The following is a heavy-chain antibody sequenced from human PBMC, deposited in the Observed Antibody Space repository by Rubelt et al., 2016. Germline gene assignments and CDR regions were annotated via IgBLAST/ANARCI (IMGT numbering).Heavy chain of an antibody. Sequence: QVQLQQWGAGLLKPSETLSLTCAVYGGSFSGYYWSWIRQPPGKGLEWIGEINHSGSTNYNPSLKRRVTISVETSKNQFSLKLSSVTAADTAVYYCARGRRGSSSWLGRDYYGMDVWGQGTTVTVSS. CDR1: GGSFSGYY. V-gene: IGHV4-34*01. CDR3: ARGRRGSSSWLGRDYYGMDV. CDR2: INHSGST. D-gene: IGHD6-13*01. J-gene: IGHJ6*02.